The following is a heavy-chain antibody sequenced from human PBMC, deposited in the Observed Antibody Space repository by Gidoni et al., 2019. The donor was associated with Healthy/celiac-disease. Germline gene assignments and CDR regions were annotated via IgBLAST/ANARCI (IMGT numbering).Heavy chain of an antibody. D-gene: IGHD4-17*01. Sequence: EVQLLASGGGLVQPGGSLRLSCAASGFTFSSDALSWVRHAPGKGLEWVSAISGSGGSTYYADSVKGRFTISRDNSKNTLYLQMNSLRAEDTAVYYCAYGDYYFDYWGQGTLVTVSS. CDR2: ISGSGGST. J-gene: IGHJ4*02. V-gene: IGHV3-23*01. CDR1: GFTFSSDA. CDR3: AYGDYYFDY.